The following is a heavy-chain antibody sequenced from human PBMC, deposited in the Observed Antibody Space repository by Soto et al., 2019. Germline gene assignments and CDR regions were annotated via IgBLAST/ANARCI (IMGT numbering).Heavy chain of an antibody. D-gene: IGHD1-26*01. V-gene: IGHV4-59*01. Sequence: QVQLQESGPGLVKPSETLSLTCTVSGGSITSYYWSWIRQPPGKGLVWIGYVFHIWIPGYNPSLKSRVTISVDASKNLFSLKLISVTAADTAVYYCARDQNGSPYFDYWGQGTLVNVSS. CDR2: VFHIWIP. CDR1: GGSITSYY. CDR3: ARDQNGSPYFDY. J-gene: IGHJ4*02.